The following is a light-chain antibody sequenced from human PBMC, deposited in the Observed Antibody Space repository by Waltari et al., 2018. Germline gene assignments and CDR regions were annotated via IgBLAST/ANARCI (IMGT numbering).Light chain of an antibody. CDR3: AAWDDSLIGPV. Sequence: QSVLTQSPSTSGTPGQKVTIACSGSSSNIGSNTVNWYHQPPGTAPKLLIYGNNQRPSGVPDRFSGSKSGTSASLAISGLQSEDEADYYCAAWDDSLIGPVFGGGTKLTVL. V-gene: IGLV1-44*01. CDR1: SSNIGSNT. J-gene: IGLJ3*02. CDR2: GNN.